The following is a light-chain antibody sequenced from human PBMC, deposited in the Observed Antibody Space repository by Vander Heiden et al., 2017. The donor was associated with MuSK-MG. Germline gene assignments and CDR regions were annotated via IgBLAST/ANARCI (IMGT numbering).Light chain of an antibody. CDR2: GKN. J-gene: IGLJ2*01. V-gene: IGLV3-19*01. CDR1: SLRSYY. Sequence: SSELTQDPAVSVALGRTVRITCKGDSLRSYYASWYQQKPGQAPVLVIYGKNNRPSGIPDRFSGSSSGNTASLTITGAQAEDEADYYCNSRDSSGNHPVFGGGTKLTVL. CDR3: NSRDSSGNHPV.